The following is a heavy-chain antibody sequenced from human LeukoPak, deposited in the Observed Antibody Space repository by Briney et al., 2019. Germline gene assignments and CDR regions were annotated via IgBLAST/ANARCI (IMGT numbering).Heavy chain of an antibody. D-gene: IGHD4-23*01. V-gene: IGHV4-39*01. CDR1: GGSISSSTYY. CDR2: IYYSGST. J-gene: IGHJ4*02. Sequence: ASETLSLTCTVSGGSISSSTYYWGWIRQPPGKGLEWIGSIYYSGSTYYNPSLNSRVTISVDTSRNQFSLKLSSVTAADTAVYYCARLRYGGNSRTFDFWGQGTLVTVSS. CDR3: ARLRYGGNSRTFDF.